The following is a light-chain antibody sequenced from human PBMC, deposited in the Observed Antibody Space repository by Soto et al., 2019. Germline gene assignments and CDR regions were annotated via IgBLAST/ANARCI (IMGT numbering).Light chain of an antibody. V-gene: IGKV1-5*03. CDR2: KAS. Sequence: DIQMTQSPSTLSASVGDRVTITCRPSQIISSWLAWYQQKPGKAPKLLIYKASNLESGVPSRFSGSGSETEFTLTISNLQPDDFATYYCQQYRTFGPGTKVDIK. CDR3: QQYRT. J-gene: IGKJ3*01. CDR1: QIISSW.